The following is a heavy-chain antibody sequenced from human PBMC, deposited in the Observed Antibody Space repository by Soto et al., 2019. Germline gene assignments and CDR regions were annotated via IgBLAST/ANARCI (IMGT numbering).Heavy chain of an antibody. Sequence: EVQLVESGGGLVQPGGSLRLSCTASGFNFSRFWTHWVRQVPGRGLVWVSHINSDGSRTSYADSVKGRFTISRDNAKNTLYLQMNSLRAEDTAVYYCARDLSSCSSARCYSFYYGMDVWGQGTTGTVSS. CDR3: ARDLSSCSSARCYSFYYGMDV. J-gene: IGHJ6*02. D-gene: IGHD2-2*01. CDR1: GFNFSRFW. V-gene: IGHV3-74*01. CDR2: INSDGSRT.